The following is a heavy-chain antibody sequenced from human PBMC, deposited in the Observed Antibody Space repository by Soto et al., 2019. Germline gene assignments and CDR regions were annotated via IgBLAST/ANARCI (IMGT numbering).Heavy chain of an antibody. Sequence: SETLSLTCTVSGGSISSYYWSWIRQPPGKGLEWIGYIYYSGSTNYNPSLKSRVTISVDTSKNQFSLKLSSVTAADTAVYYCARGRYYDHFDYWGQGTLVTVSS. CDR3: ARGRYYDHFDY. J-gene: IGHJ4*02. V-gene: IGHV4-59*01. D-gene: IGHD3-22*01. CDR1: GGSISSYY. CDR2: IYYSGST.